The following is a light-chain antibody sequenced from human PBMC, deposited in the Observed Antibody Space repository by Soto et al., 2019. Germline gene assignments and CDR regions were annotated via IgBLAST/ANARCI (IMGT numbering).Light chain of an antibody. CDR3: QQYNSYRA. CDR2: KAS. V-gene: IGKV1-5*03. Sequence: IQMTQSPSTLSASVGDRVTITCRASQSIDTWLAWHQQKPGKAPKLLISKASSLESGVPSRFSGSGSGTEFTLTISSLRPDDFATYYCQQYNSYRAFGQGTKVDIK. CDR1: QSIDTW. J-gene: IGKJ1*01.